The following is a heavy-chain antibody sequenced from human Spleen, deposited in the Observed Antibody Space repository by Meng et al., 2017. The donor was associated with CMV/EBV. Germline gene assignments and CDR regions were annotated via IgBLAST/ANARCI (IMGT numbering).Heavy chain of an antibody. CDR1: GYTFTSYY. V-gene: IGHV1-46*01. Sequence: ASVKVSCKASGYTFTSYYMHWVRQAPGQGLEWMGIINPSGGSTSYAQKFQGRVTMTRDTSTSTVYMELSSLRSEDTAVYYCARDGAAAGISDYYYYGMDVWGQGTTVTVSS. CDR3: ARDGAAAGISDYYYYGMDV. J-gene: IGHJ6*02. D-gene: IGHD6-13*01. CDR2: INPSGGST.